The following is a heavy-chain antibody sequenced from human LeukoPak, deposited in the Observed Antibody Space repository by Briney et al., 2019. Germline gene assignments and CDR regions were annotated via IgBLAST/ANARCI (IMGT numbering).Heavy chain of an antibody. CDR1: GGSISSYY. J-gene: IGHJ3*02. CDR2: IYYSGST. CDR3: ASNTREVVVPAAMWFGEVENAFDI. Sequence: SETLSLTCTVSGGSISSYYWSWIRQPPGKGLKWIGYIYYSGSTNYNPSLKSRVTISVDTSKNQFSLKLSSVTAADTAVYYCASNTREVVVPAAMWFGEVENAFDIWGQGTMVTVSS. V-gene: IGHV4-59*01. D-gene: IGHD2-2*01.